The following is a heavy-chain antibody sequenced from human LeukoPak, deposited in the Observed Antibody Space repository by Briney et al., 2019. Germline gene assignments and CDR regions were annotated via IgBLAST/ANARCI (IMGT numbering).Heavy chain of an antibody. CDR1: GVSISSYY. D-gene: IGHD6-19*01. V-gene: IGHV4-59*01. J-gene: IGHJ5*02. CDR2: IYYSGST. CDR3: ARGGAVAGIEYWFDP. Sequence: PSETLSLTCTVSGVSISSYYWSWIRQPPGKGLEWIGYIYYSGSTNYNPSLKSRVTISVDTSKNQFSLKLSSVTAADTAVYYCARGGAVAGIEYWFDPWGQGTLVTVSS.